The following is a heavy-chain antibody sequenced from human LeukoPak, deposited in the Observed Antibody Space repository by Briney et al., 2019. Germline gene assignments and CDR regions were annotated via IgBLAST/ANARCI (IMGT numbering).Heavy chain of an antibody. D-gene: IGHD2-21*02. J-gene: IGHJ6*02. CDR3: ARQARCGGDCYSVNYYYYGMDV. CDR1: GYSFTSYW. Sequence: GESLKISCKGSGYSFTSYWIGWVRQMPGKGLEWMGIIYPGDSDTRYSPSFQGQVTISADKSISTAYLQWSSLKASDTAMDYCARQARCGGDCYSVNYYYYGMDVWGQGTTVTVSS. CDR2: IYPGDSDT. V-gene: IGHV5-51*01.